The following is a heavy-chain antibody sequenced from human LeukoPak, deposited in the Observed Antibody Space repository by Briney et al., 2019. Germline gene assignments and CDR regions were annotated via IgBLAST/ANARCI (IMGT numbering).Heavy chain of an antibody. CDR1: GGTSSSYA. Sequence: GSSVKVSCKASGGTSSSYAISWVRQAPGQGLEWMGGIIPIFGTANYAQKFQGRVTITADESTSTAYMELSSLRSEDTAVYYCARILWFGEQYYFDYWGQGTLVTVSS. J-gene: IGHJ4*02. CDR3: ARILWFGEQYYFDY. D-gene: IGHD3-10*01. V-gene: IGHV1-69*01. CDR2: IIPIFGTA.